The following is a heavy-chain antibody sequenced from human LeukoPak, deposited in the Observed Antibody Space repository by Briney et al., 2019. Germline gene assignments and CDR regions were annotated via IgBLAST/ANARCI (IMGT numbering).Heavy chain of an antibody. V-gene: IGHV1-2*02. Sequence: SVKVSCKASGYTFTGYYMHWVRQAPGQGLEWMGWINPNSGGTNYAQKFQGRVTMTRDTSISTAYMELSRLRSDDTAVYYCAREDSYGSKFDYWGQGTLVTVSS. J-gene: IGHJ4*02. CDR2: INPNSGGT. CDR1: GYTFTGYY. D-gene: IGHD5-18*01. CDR3: AREDSYGSKFDY.